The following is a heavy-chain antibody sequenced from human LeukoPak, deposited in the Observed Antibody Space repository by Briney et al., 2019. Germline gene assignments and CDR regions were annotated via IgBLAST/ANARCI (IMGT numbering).Heavy chain of an antibody. Sequence: SETLSLTCTVSGYSISNGYYWGWIRQPPGKGLEWIGSIYHSGSTYYHPSLKSRVTISVGTSKNQSSLKLSSVTAADTAVYYCARHALWVSGSYLPDWFDPWGQGTLVTVSS. V-gene: IGHV4-38-2*02. J-gene: IGHJ5*02. CDR2: IYHSGST. CDR3: ARHALWVSGSYLPDWFDP. CDR1: GYSISNGYY. D-gene: IGHD1-26*01.